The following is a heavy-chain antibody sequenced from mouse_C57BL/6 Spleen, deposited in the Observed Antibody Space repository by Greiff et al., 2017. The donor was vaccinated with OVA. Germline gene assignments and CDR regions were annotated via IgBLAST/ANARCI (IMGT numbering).Heavy chain of an antibody. CDR2: INYDGSST. CDR3: AREGYYGRVARGYFDV. J-gene: IGHJ1*03. CDR1: GFTFSDYY. Sequence: EVMLVESEGGLVQPGSSMKLSCTASGFTFSDYYMAWVRQVPEKGLEWVANINYDGSSTYYLDSLKSRFIISRDNAKNILYLQMSSLKSEDTATYYCAREGYYGRVARGYFDVWGTGTTVTVSS. V-gene: IGHV5-16*01. D-gene: IGHD1-1*01.